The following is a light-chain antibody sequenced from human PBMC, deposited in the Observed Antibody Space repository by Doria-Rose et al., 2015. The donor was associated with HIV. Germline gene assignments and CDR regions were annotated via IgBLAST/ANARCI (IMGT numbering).Light chain of an antibody. Sequence: DIQMTQSPESLGMSLGERATLNCKSNQSLLYTSKNYLAWYQQKPGQPPKLLIYWASTRQSGVPARFSGSGSGPDFTLTISSLEADDVAVYYCRQYYDTPSFGPGTPVDIK. CDR3: RQYYDTPS. V-gene: IGKV4-1*01. J-gene: IGKJ3*01. CDR1: QSLLYTSKNY. CDR2: WAS.